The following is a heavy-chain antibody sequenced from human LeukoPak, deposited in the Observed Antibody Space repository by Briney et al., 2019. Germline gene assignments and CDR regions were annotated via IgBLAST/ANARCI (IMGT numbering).Heavy chain of an antibody. J-gene: IGHJ5*02. Sequence: SQTLSLTCTVSGGSLSSGGYYWSWIRQHPGTGLEWIGYIYYSGSTYYNPSLKSRVTISVDTSKNQFSLKLSSVTAADTAVYYCARVWNLAWFDPWGQGTLVTVSS. CDR1: GGSLSSGGYY. V-gene: IGHV4-31*03. CDR3: ARVWNLAWFDP. D-gene: IGHD1-7*01. CDR2: IYYSGST.